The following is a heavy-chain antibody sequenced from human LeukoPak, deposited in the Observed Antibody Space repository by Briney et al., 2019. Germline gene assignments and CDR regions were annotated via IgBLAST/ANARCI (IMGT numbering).Heavy chain of an antibody. CDR1: GFTFSDTW. V-gene: IGHV3-74*01. D-gene: IGHD3-10*01. CDR3: ARVTSGSSYRPFDY. CDR2: IRSDGSDT. Sequence: PGGSLRLSCAASGFTFSDTWMHWVRQAPGKGLVWVSRIRSDGSDTRYAESVKGRFTISRDNAKNSLYLQMNSLRAEDTAVYYCARVTSGSSYRPFDYWGQGTLVTVSS. J-gene: IGHJ4*02.